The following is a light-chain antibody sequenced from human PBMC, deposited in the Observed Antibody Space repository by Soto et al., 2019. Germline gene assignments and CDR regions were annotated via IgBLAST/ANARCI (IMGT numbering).Light chain of an antibody. Sequence: QSVLTQPPPVSAAPGQKVTTSCSGSSSNIGNNYVSWYQQLPGTAPKLLIYDNNKRPSGIPDRFSGSKSGTSATLGITGLQTGDEADYYCGTWDSSLSALVFGTGTKLTVL. CDR1: SSNIGNNY. CDR3: GTWDSSLSALV. J-gene: IGLJ1*01. CDR2: DNN. V-gene: IGLV1-51*01.